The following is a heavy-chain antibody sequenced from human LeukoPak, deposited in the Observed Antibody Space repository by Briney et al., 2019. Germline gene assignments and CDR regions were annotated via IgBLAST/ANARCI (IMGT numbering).Heavy chain of an antibody. CDR1: GFTFSSYS. V-gene: IGHV3-21*01. D-gene: IGHD4-17*01. CDR3: ARVRATVTTTVDFDY. CDR2: ISCSSSYI. J-gene: IGHJ4*02. Sequence: GGSLRLSCAASGFTFSSYSMNWVRQAPGKGLEWVSSISCSSSYIYYADSVKGRFTISRDNAKNSLYLQMNSLRAEDTAVYYCARVRATVTTTVDFDYWGQGTLVTVSS.